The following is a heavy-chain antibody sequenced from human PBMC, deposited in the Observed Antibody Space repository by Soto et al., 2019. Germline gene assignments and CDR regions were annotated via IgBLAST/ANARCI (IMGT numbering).Heavy chain of an antibody. V-gene: IGHV1-69*12. D-gene: IGHD5-12*01. J-gene: IGHJ6*02. Sequence: QVQLVQSGAEVKKPGSSVKVSCKASGGTFSSYAISWVRQAPGQGLEWMGGISPIFGTADYAQKFQGRVTITADESTSTAYRELSSLRSEDTAVYYCASHSGCSPEGRYYYGMDVWGQGTTVTVSS. CDR3: ASHSGCSPEGRYYYGMDV. CDR1: GGTFSSYA. CDR2: ISPIFGTA.